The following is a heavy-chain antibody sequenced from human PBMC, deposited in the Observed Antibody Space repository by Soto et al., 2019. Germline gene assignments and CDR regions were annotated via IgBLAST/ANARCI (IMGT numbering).Heavy chain of an antibody. Sequence: GGSLRLSCAASGFTFSSFAMNWVRQAPGKGLEWVSGITGSGGSTYYADSVKGRFTISRDNSKNTLYLQMNSLRAEDTAVYYCAKGVYSSSRPSLSDYWGQGTLVTVSS. D-gene: IGHD6-6*01. CDR1: GFTFSSFA. J-gene: IGHJ4*02. CDR3: AKGVYSSSRPSLSDY. V-gene: IGHV3-23*01. CDR2: ITGSGGST.